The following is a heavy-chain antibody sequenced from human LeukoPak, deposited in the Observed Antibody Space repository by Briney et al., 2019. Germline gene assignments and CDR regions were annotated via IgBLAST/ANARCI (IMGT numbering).Heavy chain of an antibody. D-gene: IGHD2-2*01. CDR2: ISGSSSDT. CDR3: GRFSRAPDY. V-gene: IGHV3-11*06. CDR1: GFTFSDYY. Sequence: GGSLRPSCAASGFTFSDYYMNWIRQAPGKGLEYISYISGSSSDTSYADSVKGRFTISRDNAKKSLYLQMNSLSAEDTAVYYCGRFSRAPDYWGQGTLVTVSS. J-gene: IGHJ4*02.